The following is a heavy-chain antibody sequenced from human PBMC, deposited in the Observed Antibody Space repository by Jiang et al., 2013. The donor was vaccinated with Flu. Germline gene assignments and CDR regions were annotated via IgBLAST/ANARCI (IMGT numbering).Heavy chain of an antibody. CDR1: GFTFSSYA. CDR3: AKPARRLRLDYVGYFDY. D-gene: IGHD5-12*01. CDR2: ISGSGGST. Sequence: VQLVESGGGLVQPGGSLRLSCAASGFTFSSYAMSWVRQAPGKGLEWVSAISGSGGSTYYADSVKGRFTISRDNSKNTLYLQMNSLRAEDTAVYYCAKPARRLRLDYVGYFDYWGQGTLVTVSS. J-gene: IGHJ4*02. V-gene: IGHV3-23*04.